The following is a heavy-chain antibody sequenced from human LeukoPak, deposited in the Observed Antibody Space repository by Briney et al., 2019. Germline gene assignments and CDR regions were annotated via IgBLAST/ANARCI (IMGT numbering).Heavy chain of an antibody. D-gene: IGHD5-12*01. Sequence: GKGLEGVAGISYDGNTEYYADSVRGRFTISRDNSKNTLYLQMNSLRAEDTAVYYCAREGSGYDLDYWGQGTLVTVSS. V-gene: IGHV3-30-3*01. CDR3: AREGSGYDLDY. J-gene: IGHJ4*02. CDR2: ISYDGNTE.